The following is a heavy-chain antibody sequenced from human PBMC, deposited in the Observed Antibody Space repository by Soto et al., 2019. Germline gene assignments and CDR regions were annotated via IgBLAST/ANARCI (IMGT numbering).Heavy chain of an antibody. CDR2: IYYPGLT. CDR3: GGSSGYYYGVDV. J-gene: IGHJ6*02. V-gene: IGHV4-30-2*06. D-gene: IGHD3-16*01. Sequence: QLQLQESGSGLLKPSQTLSLNCSVSGDSISSGGLSWNWLRQSPGRGLEWIGYIYYPGLTYYNPSLKSRVSMSLDSSENQVSLKLDSMTAADTAVYYCGGSSGYYYGVDVWGQGTTVTVSS. CDR1: GDSISSGGLS.